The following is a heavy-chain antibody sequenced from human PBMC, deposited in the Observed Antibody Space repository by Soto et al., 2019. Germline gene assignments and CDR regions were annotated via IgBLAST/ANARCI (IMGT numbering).Heavy chain of an antibody. J-gene: IGHJ5*02. CDR1: GGSLSPYY. D-gene: IGHD3-3*01. V-gene: IGHV4-59*01. CDR2: AYSLGRP. Sequence: SETLSLTCAVSGGSLSPYYWNWIRQPPGKKLEWIGYAYSLGRPNYNPSLKRRVTMSLDTSKNQFSLELTSVTAADTAVSYSARGGRVESYIMLDPWGQGIRVTVSS. CDR3: ARGGRVESYIMLDP.